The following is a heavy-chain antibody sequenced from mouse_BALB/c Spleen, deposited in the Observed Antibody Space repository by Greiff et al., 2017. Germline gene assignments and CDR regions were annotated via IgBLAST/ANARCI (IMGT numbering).Heavy chain of an antibody. CDR2: INPDSSTI. J-gene: IGHJ1*01. CDR3: ARPYYDGSSSLYFDV. V-gene: IGHV4-1*02. CDR1: GFDFSRYW. Sequence: EVQLVESGGGLVQPGGSLKLSCAASGFDFSRYWMSWVRQAPGKGLEWIGEINPDSSTINYTPSLKDKFIISRDNAKNTLYLQMSKVRSEDTALYYCARPYYDGSSSLYFDVWGAGTTVTVSS. D-gene: IGHD1-1*01.